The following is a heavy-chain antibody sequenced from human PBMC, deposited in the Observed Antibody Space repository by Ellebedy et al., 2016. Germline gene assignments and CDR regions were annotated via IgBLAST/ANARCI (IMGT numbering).Heavy chain of an antibody. V-gene: IGHV1-8*01. CDR3: ARGSSGYDSVDY. D-gene: IGHD5-12*01. J-gene: IGHJ4*02. CDR2: MNPNSGNT. CDR1: GYTFTSYD. Sequence: ASVKVSXKASGYTFTSYDINWVRQATGQGLEWMGWMNPNSGNTGYAQKFQGRVTMTRNTSISTAYMELSSLRSEDTAVYYCARGSSGYDSVDYWGQGTLVTVSS.